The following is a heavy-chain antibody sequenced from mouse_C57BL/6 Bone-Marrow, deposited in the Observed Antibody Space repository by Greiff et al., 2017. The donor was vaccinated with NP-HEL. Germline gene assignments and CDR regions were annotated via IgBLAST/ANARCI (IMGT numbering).Heavy chain of an antibody. D-gene: IGHD1-1*01. CDR2: IYPGSGST. CDR3: ARGNCGNSYGAMDY. J-gene: IGHJ4*01. V-gene: IGHV1-55*01. CDR1: GYTFTSYW. Sequence: QVQLQQPGAELVKPGASVKMSCKASGYTFTSYWITWVKQRPGQGLEWIGDIYPGSGSTNYNEKFKSKATLTVDTSSSTAYMQLSSLTSEDSAVYYCARGNCGNSYGAMDYWGQGTSVTVSS.